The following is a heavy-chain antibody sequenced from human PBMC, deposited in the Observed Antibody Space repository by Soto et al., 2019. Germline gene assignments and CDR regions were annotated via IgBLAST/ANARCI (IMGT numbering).Heavy chain of an antibody. J-gene: IGHJ4*02. D-gene: IGHD5-18*01. CDR2: IIPIFGTA. CDR3: ARVDTAMETWFDY. V-gene: IGHV1-69*13. Sequence: SVKVSCKASGGTFSSYAISWVRQAPGQGLEWMGGIIPIFGTANYAQKFQGRVTITADESTSTAYMELSSLRSEDTAVYYCARVDTAMETWFDYWGQGTLVTVSS. CDR1: GGTFSSYA.